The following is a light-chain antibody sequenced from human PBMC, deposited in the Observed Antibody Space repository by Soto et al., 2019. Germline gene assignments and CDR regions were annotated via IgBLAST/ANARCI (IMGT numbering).Light chain of an antibody. CDR1: QSISNN. J-gene: IGKJ2*01. Sequence: EVVMTQSPATLSVSPGGRATLSCRASQSISNNLVWYQQKPGQAPRLLIYGASTRATGIPARFSGSGSGTDFTLPITSLQSEDFAVYYGQQYNNWPPYTFGQGTKLEIK. V-gene: IGKV3-15*01. CDR3: QQYNNWPPYT. CDR2: GAS.